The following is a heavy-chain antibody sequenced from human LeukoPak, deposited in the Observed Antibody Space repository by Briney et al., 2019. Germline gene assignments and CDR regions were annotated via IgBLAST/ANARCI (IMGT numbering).Heavy chain of an antibody. CDR1: GYTLTELS. D-gene: IGHD1-26*01. CDR2: ISAYNGNT. CDR3: AIGKGVGSYPFDY. J-gene: IGHJ4*02. Sequence: GASVKVSCKVSGYTLTELSMHWVRQAPGQGLEWMGWISAYNGNTNYAQKLQGRVTMTTDTSTSTAYMELRSLRSDDTAVYYCAIGKGVGSYPFDYWGQGTLVTVSS. V-gene: IGHV1-18*01.